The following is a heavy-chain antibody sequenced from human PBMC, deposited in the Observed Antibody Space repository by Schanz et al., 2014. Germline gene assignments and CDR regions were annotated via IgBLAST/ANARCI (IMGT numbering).Heavy chain of an antibody. V-gene: IGHV3-64*01. CDR2: LSANGDST. CDR3: ARKSLVSAHYDS. J-gene: IGHJ4*02. D-gene: IGHD2-21*01. Sequence: EVQLVESGGGLVQPGGSLRLSCAAPGFILSNYAMHWVRQTPDKGLEWVSGLSANGDSTFYSSSVKGRFTISRDISKNTLYLQMGSLRAEDVAVYYCARKSLVSAHYDSWGQGTLVTVSS. CDR1: GFILSNYA.